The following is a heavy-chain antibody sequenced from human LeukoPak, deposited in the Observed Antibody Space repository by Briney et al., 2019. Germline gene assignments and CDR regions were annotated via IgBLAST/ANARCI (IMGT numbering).Heavy chain of an antibody. CDR3: AKPASKQLLFPPLFDI. D-gene: IGHD6-19*01. V-gene: IGHV3-23*01. J-gene: IGHJ3*02. CDR1: GFTFSSYA. CDR2: ISGGGGST. Sequence: GRSLRLSCAASGFTFSSYAMSWVRQAPGKGLEWVSAISGGGGSTYYADSVKGRFTISRDNSKNTLYLQMNSLRAEDTAVYYCAKPASKQLLFPPLFDIWGQGTMVTVSS.